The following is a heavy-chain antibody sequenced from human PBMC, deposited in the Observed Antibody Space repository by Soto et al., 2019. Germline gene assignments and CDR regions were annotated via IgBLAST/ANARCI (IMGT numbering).Heavy chain of an antibody. CDR1: GFTFDDYA. Sequence: GGSLRLSCAASGFTFDDYAMHWVRQAPGKGLEWVSGISWNSGSIGYADSVKGRFTISRDNAKNSLYLQMNSLRAEDTGLYYCAKTQSYYYGSGSQGVLDYWGQGTLVTVSS. J-gene: IGHJ4*02. D-gene: IGHD3-10*01. CDR3: AKTQSYYYGSGSQGVLDY. V-gene: IGHV3-9*01. CDR2: ISWNSGSI.